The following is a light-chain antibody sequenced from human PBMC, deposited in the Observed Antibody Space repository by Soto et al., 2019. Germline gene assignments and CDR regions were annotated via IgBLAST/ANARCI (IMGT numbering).Light chain of an antibody. CDR3: SSYTSSSSYV. J-gene: IGLJ1*01. V-gene: IGLV2-14*01. CDR2: DVT. Sequence: QSALTQPASVSGSPGQSITTSCTGTSSDVGGYNYVSWYQQHPGKAPKLMIYDVTNRPSGVSNRFSGSKSGYTASLTISGLQAEDEADYYCSSYTSSSSYVFGTGTKLTVL. CDR1: SSDVGGYNY.